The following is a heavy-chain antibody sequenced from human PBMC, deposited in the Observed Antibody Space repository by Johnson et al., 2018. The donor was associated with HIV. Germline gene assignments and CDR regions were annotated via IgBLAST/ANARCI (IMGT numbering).Heavy chain of an antibody. Sequence: EQLVESGGGLVQPGGSLRLSCAASDFTVSGNYMSWVRQAPGKGLVWVSRINSDGSSTSYADSVKGRFTISRDNSKNTVYLQMNRLRPEDTAVYYCAKIRRAYYEDAFDMWGQGTMVTVSS. D-gene: IGHD3-22*01. CDR1: DFTVSGNY. CDR2: INSDGSST. V-gene: IGHV3-74*03. J-gene: IGHJ3*02. CDR3: AKIRRAYYEDAFDM.